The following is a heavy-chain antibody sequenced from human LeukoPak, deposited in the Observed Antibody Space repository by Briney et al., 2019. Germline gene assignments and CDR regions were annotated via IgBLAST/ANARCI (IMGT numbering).Heavy chain of an antibody. Sequence: GGSLRLSCAASGFTFSSYSMNWVRQAPGKGLEWVSSISSSSSYIYYADSVKGRFTISRDNAKNSLYLQMNSLRAEDTAVYYCARDTAGKYSSSWVLDYWGQGTLVTISS. CDR2: ISSSSSYI. J-gene: IGHJ4*02. CDR1: GFTFSSYS. V-gene: IGHV3-21*01. CDR3: ARDTAGKYSSSWVLDY. D-gene: IGHD6-13*01.